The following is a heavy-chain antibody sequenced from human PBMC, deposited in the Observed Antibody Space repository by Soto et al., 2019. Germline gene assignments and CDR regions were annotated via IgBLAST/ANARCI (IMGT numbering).Heavy chain of an antibody. Sequence: GGSLRLSCAASGFTFSSYAMHWVRQAPGKGLEWVAVISYDGSNKYYADSVKGRFTISRDNSKNTLYLQMNSLRAEDTAVYYCARASIVATYFDYWGQGTLVTVSS. CDR3: ARASIVATYFDY. CDR1: GFTFSSYA. D-gene: IGHD5-12*01. CDR2: ISYDGSNK. J-gene: IGHJ4*02. V-gene: IGHV3-30-3*01.